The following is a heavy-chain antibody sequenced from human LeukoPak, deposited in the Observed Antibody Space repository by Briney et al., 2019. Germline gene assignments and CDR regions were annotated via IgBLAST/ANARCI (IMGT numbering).Heavy chain of an antibody. CDR3: ARPRVGATTAIDY. CDR1: GYSFTTYW. J-gene: IGHJ4*02. CDR2: IYPGDSDT. Sequence: GESLQISCQGSGYSFTTYWIGWVRQMPGKGLEWMGIIYPGDSDTRYSPSFQGQATMSADKSITPAYLQWSSLKASDTAMYYCARPRVGATTAIDYWGQGTLVTVSS. V-gene: IGHV5-51*01. D-gene: IGHD1-26*01.